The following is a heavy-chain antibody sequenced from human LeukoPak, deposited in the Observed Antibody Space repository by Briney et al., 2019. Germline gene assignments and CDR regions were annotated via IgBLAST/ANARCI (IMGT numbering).Heavy chain of an antibody. Sequence: ASVKVSCKASGYTFTGYYMHWVRQAPGQGPEWMGWINPNSGGTNYAQKFQGRVTMTRDTSISTAYMELSRLRSDDTAVYYCARGGSGSYFFDFDYWGQGTLVTVSS. D-gene: IGHD1-26*01. CDR1: GYTFTGYY. CDR2: INPNSGGT. CDR3: ARGGSGSYFFDFDY. J-gene: IGHJ4*02. V-gene: IGHV1-2*02.